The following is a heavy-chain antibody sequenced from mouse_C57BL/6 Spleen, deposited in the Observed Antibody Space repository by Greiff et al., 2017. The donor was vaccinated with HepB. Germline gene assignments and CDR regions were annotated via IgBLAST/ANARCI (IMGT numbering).Heavy chain of an antibody. V-gene: IGHV7-3*01. CDR2: IRNKANGYTT. J-gene: IGHJ2*01. CDR3: ARSSLYYDYDDVDY. D-gene: IGHD2-4*01. CDR1: GFTFTDYY. Sequence: EVMLVESGGGLVQPGGSLSLSCAASGFTFTDYYMSWVRQPPGKALEWLGFIRNKANGYTTEYSASVKGRFTISRDNSQSILYLQMNALRAEDSATYYCARSSLYYDYDDVDYWGQGTTLTVSS.